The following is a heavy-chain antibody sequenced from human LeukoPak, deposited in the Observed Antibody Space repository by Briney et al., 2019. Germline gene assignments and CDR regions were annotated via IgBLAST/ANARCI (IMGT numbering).Heavy chain of an antibody. CDR1: GFRVSDYY. CDR3: ARSDSGWQRSPYYFDY. J-gene: IGHJ4*02. D-gene: IGHD6-19*01. CDR2: ISSSSSTI. V-gene: IGHV3-11*04. Sequence: PGGSLRLSCAVSGFRVSDYYMSWVRQAPGKGLEWVSYISSSSSTIYYADSVKGRFTISRDNAKNSLYLQMNSLRAEDAAVYYCARSDSGWQRSPYYFDYWGQGTLVTVSS.